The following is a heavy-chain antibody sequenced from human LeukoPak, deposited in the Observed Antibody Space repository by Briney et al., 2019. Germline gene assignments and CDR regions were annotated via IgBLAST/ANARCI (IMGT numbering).Heavy chain of an antibody. CDR3: AKDRGTGYSYASHHMDV. J-gene: IGHJ6*03. CDR2: ISYDGSNK. V-gene: IGHV3-30*18. Sequence: GGSLRLSCAVSGFTFSSYGMHWVRQAPGKGLEWVALISYDGSNKYYADSVEGRFTISRDNSKNTLYLQVNSLRAEDTAVYYCAKDRGTGYSYASHHMDVWGKGTTVTVSS. CDR1: GFTFSSYG. D-gene: IGHD5-18*01.